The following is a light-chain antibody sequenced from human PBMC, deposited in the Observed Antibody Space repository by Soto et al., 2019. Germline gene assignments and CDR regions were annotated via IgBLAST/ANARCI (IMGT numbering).Light chain of an antibody. CDR1: QTIRSNY. Sequence: ETVLTQSPGTLSLSPGERATLSCRASQTIRSNYLAWYRQTPGQAPSLLIYGASNRATGIADRFSGSGSGSDFTLIISRLEPEDFALYYCQQYGSSPWTFGQGTMVEIK. J-gene: IGKJ1*01. CDR2: GAS. CDR3: QQYGSSPWT. V-gene: IGKV3-20*01.